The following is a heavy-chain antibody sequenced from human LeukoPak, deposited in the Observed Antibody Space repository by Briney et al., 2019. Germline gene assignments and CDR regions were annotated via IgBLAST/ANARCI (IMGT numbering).Heavy chain of an antibody. D-gene: IGHD4-11*01. CDR2: IWSDGSNR. CDR3: AKDAQRGFDYSNSLDN. J-gene: IGHJ4*02. Sequence: GGSLRLSCATSGFTFSHYGMHWVRQAPGKGLEWVAVIWSDGSNRYYGAPVKGRFTISRDNFQRTVYLQMNSLRAEDTAVYYCAKDAQRGFDYSNSLDNWGQGTLVTVSS. CDR1: GFTFSHYG. V-gene: IGHV3-33*06.